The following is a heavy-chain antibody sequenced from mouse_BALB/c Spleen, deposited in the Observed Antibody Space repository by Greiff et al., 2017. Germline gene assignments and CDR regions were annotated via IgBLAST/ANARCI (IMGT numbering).Heavy chain of an antibody. CDR2: ISNGGGST. CDR3: ARAPLQEYAMDY. V-gene: IGHV5-12-2*01. CDR1: GFTFSSYT. D-gene: IGHD1-2*01. J-gene: IGHJ4*01. Sequence: EAKLMESGGGLVQPGGSLKLSCAASGFTFSSYTMSWVRQTPEKRLEWVAYISNGGGSTYYPDTVKGRFTISRDNAKNTLYLQMSSLKSEDTAMYYCARAPLQEYAMDYWGQGTSVTVSS.